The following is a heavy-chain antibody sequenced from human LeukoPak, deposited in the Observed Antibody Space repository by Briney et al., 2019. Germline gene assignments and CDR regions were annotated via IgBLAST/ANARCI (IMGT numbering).Heavy chain of an antibody. Sequence: GGSLRLSCAASGFTFSSYAMSWVRQAPGKGLEWVSDISGSGGSTYYADSVKGRFTISRDNSKNTLYLQMNSLRAEDTAVYYCAIPTTVTTYNFDYWGQGTLVTVSS. CDR1: GFTFSSYA. CDR3: AIPTTVTTYNFDY. CDR2: ISGSGGST. J-gene: IGHJ4*02. D-gene: IGHD4-17*01. V-gene: IGHV3-23*01.